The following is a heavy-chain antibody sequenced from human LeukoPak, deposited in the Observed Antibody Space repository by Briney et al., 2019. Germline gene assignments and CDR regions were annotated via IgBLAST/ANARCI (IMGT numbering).Heavy chain of an antibody. CDR1: GYTFTGYY. CDR3: ARDSTGSYLDY. V-gene: IGHV1-2*02. CDR2: ISPNSGGT. J-gene: IGHJ4*02. Sequence: ASVRVSCKASGYTFTGYYLHWVRQAPGQGLEWMGWISPNSGGTHYAQKFQGRVTMARDTSITTAYMELSRLRSDDTAVFSCARDSTGSYLDYWGQGTLVTVSS. D-gene: IGHD1-26*01.